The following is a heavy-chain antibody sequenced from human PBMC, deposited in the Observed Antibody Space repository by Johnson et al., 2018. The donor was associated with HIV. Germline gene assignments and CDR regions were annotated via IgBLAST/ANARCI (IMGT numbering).Heavy chain of an antibody. CDR1: GSTFSNFW. Sequence: VQLVESGGGLVQPGGSLSLSCAASGSTFSNFWMSWVRQAPGKGLEWVANINQDGSEKYYVDSVKGRFTVSRDNAKNSLYLQMNSLRAEDTAVYYCAIRGGRDAFDIWGQGTMVTVSS. V-gene: IGHV3-7*02. CDR2: INQDGSEK. CDR3: AIRGGRDAFDI. D-gene: IGHD3-10*01. J-gene: IGHJ3*02.